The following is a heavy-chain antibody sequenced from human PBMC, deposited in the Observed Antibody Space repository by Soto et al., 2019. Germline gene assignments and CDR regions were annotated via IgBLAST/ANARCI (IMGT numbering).Heavy chain of an antibody. CDR1: GFTFSSYA. CDR2: ISGSGGST. D-gene: IGHD2-15*01. CDR3: AKPTGYCSGGSCYIFDY. V-gene: IGHV3-23*01. Sequence: GGSLRLSCAASGFTFSSYAMSWVRQAPGKGLEWVSAISGSGGSTYYADSVKGRFTISRDNSKNTLYLQMNSLRAEDTAVYYCAKPTGYCSGGSCYIFDYWGQGTLVTVSS. J-gene: IGHJ4*02.